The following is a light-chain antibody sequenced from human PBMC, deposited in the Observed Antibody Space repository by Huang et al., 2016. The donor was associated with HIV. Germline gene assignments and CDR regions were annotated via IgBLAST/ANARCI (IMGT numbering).Light chain of an antibody. CDR2: WAS. V-gene: IGKV4-1*01. J-gene: IGKJ4*01. CDR1: QSVLYSSNNKNY. Sequence: DIVMTQSPDSLAVSLGERATINCKSSQSVLYSSNNKNYLAWYQQKPGHSPKLLIYWASTRESGVPDRFSGSGSGTDFTLTISSLQAEDVAVYYCQQYYNTPFAFGGGTKVEIK. CDR3: QQYYNTPFA.